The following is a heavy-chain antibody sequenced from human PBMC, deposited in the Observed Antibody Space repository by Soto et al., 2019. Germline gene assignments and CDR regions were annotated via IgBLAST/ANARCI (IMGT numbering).Heavy chain of an antibody. CDR2: ISYDGSNK. D-gene: IGHD2-2*01. Sequence: QVQLVESGGGVVQPGRSLRFSCAASGFTFSSYGMHWVRQAPGKGLEWVAVISYDGSNKYYADSVKGRFTISRDNSKNTLYLQMNSLRAEDTAVYYCAGGPGRYCSSTSCYVIGAFDIWGQGTMVTVSS. CDR3: AGGPGRYCSSTSCYVIGAFDI. CDR1: GFTFSSYG. J-gene: IGHJ3*02. V-gene: IGHV3-30*03.